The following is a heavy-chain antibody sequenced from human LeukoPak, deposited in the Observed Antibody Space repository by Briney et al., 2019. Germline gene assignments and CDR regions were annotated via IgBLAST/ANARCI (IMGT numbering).Heavy chain of an antibody. CDR1: GFTFSNYW. J-gene: IGHJ3*02. D-gene: IGHD3-9*01. CDR3: ARAHSLGYYDILTGLGAFDI. V-gene: IGHV3-7*01. Sequence: GGSLRLSCAASGFTFSNYWMSWVRQAPGKGLEWVANIKQDGSEKYYVDSVKGRFTISRDNAKNSLYLQMNSLRAEDTAVYYCARAHSLGYYDILTGLGAFDIWGQGTMVTVSS. CDR2: IKQDGSEK.